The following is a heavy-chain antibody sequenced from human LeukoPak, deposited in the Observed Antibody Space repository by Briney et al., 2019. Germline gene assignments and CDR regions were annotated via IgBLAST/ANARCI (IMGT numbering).Heavy chain of an antibody. Sequence: ASVKVSCKASGYTFTGYYMHWVRQAPGQGLEWMGWINPNSGGTNYAQKFQGRVTMTRDTSISTAYMELSRLRSDDTAVYYCAREGDYYDSSGYYYGESAPTRLFDYWGQGTLVTVSS. V-gene: IGHV1-2*02. CDR2: INPNSGGT. CDR3: AREGDYYDSSGYYYGESAPTRLFDY. D-gene: IGHD3-22*01. J-gene: IGHJ4*02. CDR1: GYTFTGYY.